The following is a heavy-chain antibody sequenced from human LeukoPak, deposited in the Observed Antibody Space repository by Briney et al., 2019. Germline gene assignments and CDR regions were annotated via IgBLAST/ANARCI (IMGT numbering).Heavy chain of an antibody. CDR2: IKQDGSEK. CDR1: GFTFSSYW. J-gene: IGHJ4*02. V-gene: IGHV3-7*01. D-gene: IGHD6-25*01. CDR3: AISATARGGFDF. Sequence: PGGCLSLSCAASGFTFSSYWMSWVRLAPGKGLEWVANIKQDGSEKYYVDSVKGRVTISRDNAKNSLFLQMNSLRAEDTAVYFCAISATARGGFDFWGQGTLVTVSS.